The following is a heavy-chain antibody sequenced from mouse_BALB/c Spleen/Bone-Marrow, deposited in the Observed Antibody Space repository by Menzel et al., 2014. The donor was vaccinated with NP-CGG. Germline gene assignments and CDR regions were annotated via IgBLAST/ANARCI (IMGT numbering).Heavy chain of an antibody. CDR2: INPYNGAT. CDR3: ARKKYGLLYAMDY. D-gene: IGHD2-10*02. CDR1: GYSFTGYY. V-gene: IGHV1S30*01. Sequence: EVQLQQSGPELVKPGASVKISCKASGYSFTGYYMHWVKQSHVKSLEWIGRINPYNGATSYNQKFKGKATFTVDTSSSTAYMQFNSLTSEDSAVYYCARKKYGLLYAMDYWGQGTSVTVSS. J-gene: IGHJ4*01.